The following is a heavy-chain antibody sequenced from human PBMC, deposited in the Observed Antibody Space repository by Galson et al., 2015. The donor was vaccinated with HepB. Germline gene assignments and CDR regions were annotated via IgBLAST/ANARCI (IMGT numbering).Heavy chain of an antibody. CDR1: GINFDDDI. CDR2: VNWNDGST. D-gene: IGHD7-27*01. V-gene: IGHV3-43*01. Sequence: SLRLSCAASGINFDDDIMHWIRQAPGQGLEWVSLVNWNDGSTLYADSVKGRFTIARDNSKKSIYLQMNGLRTEDTALYYCAKDGANGGLFDYWGQGTLVTVSS. CDR3: AKDGANGGLFDY. J-gene: IGHJ4*02.